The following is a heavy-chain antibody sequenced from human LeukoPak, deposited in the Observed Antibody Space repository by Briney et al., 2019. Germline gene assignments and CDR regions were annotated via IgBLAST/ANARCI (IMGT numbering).Heavy chain of an antibody. V-gene: IGHV1-2*02. Sequence: GASVKVSCKASGYTFTGYYIHWVRQAPGQGLEWMGWINPKSGGTNYAQTFQARVTMTRDKPISTVYMELRRLTSDDTAVYYCTRGASLTYYYDSSGFYSFDSWGQGSLVTVSS. D-gene: IGHD3-22*01. J-gene: IGHJ4*02. CDR3: TRGASLTYYYDSSGFYSFDS. CDR2: INPKSGGT. CDR1: GYTFTGYY.